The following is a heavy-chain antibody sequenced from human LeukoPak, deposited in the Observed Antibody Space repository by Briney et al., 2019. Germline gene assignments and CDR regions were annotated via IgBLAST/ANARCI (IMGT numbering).Heavy chain of an antibody. Sequence: SVTVSCKASGGTFSSYAISWVRQAPGQGLEWMGGIIPIFGTANYAQKFQGRVTITTDESTSTAYMELSSLRSEDTAVYYCARGSSSTAVWGYYYYMDVWGKGTTVTASS. D-gene: IGHD6-6*01. CDR3: ARGSSSTAVWGYYYYMDV. J-gene: IGHJ6*03. V-gene: IGHV1-69*05. CDR1: GGTFSSYA. CDR2: IIPIFGTA.